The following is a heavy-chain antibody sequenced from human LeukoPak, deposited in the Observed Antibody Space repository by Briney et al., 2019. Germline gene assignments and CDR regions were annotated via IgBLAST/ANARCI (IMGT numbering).Heavy chain of an antibody. CDR2: ISSSGSTI. Sequence: GGSLRLSCAASGFTFSSYEMNWVRQAPGKGLEWVSYISSSGSTIYYADSVKGRFTISRDNAKNSLYLQMNSLRAEDTAVYYCARVLPSITGTPGAFDIWGQGTMVTVSS. D-gene: IGHD1-7*01. V-gene: IGHV3-48*03. CDR3: ARVLPSITGTPGAFDI. CDR1: GFTFSSYE. J-gene: IGHJ3*02.